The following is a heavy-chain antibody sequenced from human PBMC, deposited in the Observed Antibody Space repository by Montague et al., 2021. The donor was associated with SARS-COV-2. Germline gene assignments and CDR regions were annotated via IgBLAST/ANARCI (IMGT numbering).Heavy chain of an antibody. D-gene: IGHD1-1*01. CDR1: GGSFSDYN. CDR3: ARGAPGY. V-gene: IGHV4-34*01. Sequence: SETLSLTCAVYGGSFSDYNWTWISQSPGGGLEWIGQINYGGRTKYNPSLRSRVTISIDTSKNQFSLKLTSVTAADTAVYYCARGAPGYWGQGTLVTVSS. CDR2: INYGGRT. J-gene: IGHJ4*02.